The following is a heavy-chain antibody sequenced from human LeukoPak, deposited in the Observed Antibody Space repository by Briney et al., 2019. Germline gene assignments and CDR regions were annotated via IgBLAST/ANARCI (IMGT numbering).Heavy chain of an antibody. CDR1: GGSISSYY. D-gene: IGHD3-22*01. J-gene: IGHJ4*02. V-gene: IGHV4-59*08. CDR3: ARADYYDSSGYPPYYFDY. Sequence: MASETLSLTCTVSGGSISSYYWGWIRQPPGKGLEWIGYIYYSGSTNYNPSLKSRVTISVDTSKNQFSLKLSSVTAADTAVYYCARADYYDSSGYPPYYFDYWGQGTLVTVSS. CDR2: IYYSGST.